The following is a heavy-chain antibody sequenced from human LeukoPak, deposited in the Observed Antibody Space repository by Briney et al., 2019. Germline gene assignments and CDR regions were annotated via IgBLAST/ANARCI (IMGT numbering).Heavy chain of an antibody. D-gene: IGHD1-1*01. CDR3: VRHGTQKYVADY. Sequence: PSETLSLTCTVSGGSISSYYWSWIRQPPGKGLEWIGYVSYSGSTNYNPSLKSRLTISVDTSNNQFSLKLSSVTAPDTAVYYCVRHGTQKYVADYWGQGTLVTVSS. J-gene: IGHJ4*02. V-gene: IGHV4-59*08. CDR1: GGSISSYY. CDR2: VSYSGST.